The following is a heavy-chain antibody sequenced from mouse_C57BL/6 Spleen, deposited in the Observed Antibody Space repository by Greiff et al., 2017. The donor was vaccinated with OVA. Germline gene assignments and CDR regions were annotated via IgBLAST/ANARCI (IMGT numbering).Heavy chain of an antibody. CDR1: GYTFTSYW. V-gene: IGHV1-74*01. D-gene: IGHD1-1*01. Sequence: QVQLQQPGAELVKPGASVKVSCKASGYTFTSYWMHWVKQRPGQGLEWIGRIHPSDSATNYNQTFKGKATLTVDKSSSTAYMQLSSLTSEDSAVYYCAILAHYYGSKAYWGQGTLVTVSA. CDR3: AILAHYYGSKAY. CDR2: IHPSDSAT. J-gene: IGHJ3*01.